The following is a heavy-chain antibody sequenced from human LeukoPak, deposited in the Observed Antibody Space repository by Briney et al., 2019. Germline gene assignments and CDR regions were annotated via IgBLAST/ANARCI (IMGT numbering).Heavy chain of an antibody. V-gene: IGHV3-23*01. CDR1: GFTFSRLA. Sequence: GGSLRLSCAASGFTFSRLAMTWVRQAPGKGLEWVATISASGPYYADAVRGRFTISRDNSRNTLSLQMDSLRAEDTAVYYCAKDHESDGYPCLDHWGLGTLVTVSS. D-gene: IGHD3-22*01. CDR2: ISASGP. CDR3: AKDHESDGYPCLDH. J-gene: IGHJ4*02.